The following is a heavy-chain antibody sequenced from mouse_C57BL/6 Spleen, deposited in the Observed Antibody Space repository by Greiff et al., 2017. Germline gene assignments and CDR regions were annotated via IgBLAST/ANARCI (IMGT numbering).Heavy chain of an antibody. Sequence: QVQLKESGAELVKPGASVKMSCKASGYTFTTYPIEWMKQNHGKSLEWIGNFHPYNDDTKYNEKFKGKATLTVEKSSSTVYLELSRLTSDDSAVXYCARPHYYSNYEWYFDVWGTGTTVTVSS. CDR2: FHPYNDDT. J-gene: IGHJ1*03. V-gene: IGHV1-47*01. D-gene: IGHD2-5*01. CDR3: ARPHYYSNYEWYFDV. CDR1: GYTFTTYP.